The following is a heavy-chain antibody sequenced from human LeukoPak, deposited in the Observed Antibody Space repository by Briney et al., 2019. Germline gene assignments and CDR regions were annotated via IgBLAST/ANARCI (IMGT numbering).Heavy chain of an antibody. Sequence: PSETLSLTCAVSGGSISSGGYSWSWIRQPPGTGLEWIGYIYHSGSTYYNPSLKSRVTISVDTSKNQFSLKLNSVTAADTAVYYCAREAYSSSSPFDYWGQGTLVTVSS. CDR3: AREAYSSSSPFDY. CDR1: GGSISSGGYS. D-gene: IGHD6-6*01. CDR2: IYHSGST. J-gene: IGHJ4*02. V-gene: IGHV4-30-2*01.